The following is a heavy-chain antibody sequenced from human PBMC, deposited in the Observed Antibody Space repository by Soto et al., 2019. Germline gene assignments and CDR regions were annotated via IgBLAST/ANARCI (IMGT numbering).Heavy chain of an antibody. CDR2: INHSGST. CDR1: GGSFSGYY. V-gene: IGHV4-34*01. D-gene: IGHD4-17*01. Sequence: SETLSLTCAVYGGSFSGYYWSWIRQPPGKGLEWIGEINHSGSTNYNPSLKSRVTISVDTSKNQFSLKLSSVTAADTAVYYCDGSYGDYDLDYWGQGTLVTVSS. CDR3: DGSYGDYDLDY. J-gene: IGHJ4*02.